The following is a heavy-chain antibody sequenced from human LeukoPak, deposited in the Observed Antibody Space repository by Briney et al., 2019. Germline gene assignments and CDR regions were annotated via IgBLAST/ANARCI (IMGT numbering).Heavy chain of an antibody. Sequence: GASVKVSCKASGGTFSSYAISWVRQAPGQGLEWMGGIIPIFGTANYAQKFQGRVTITADESTSTAYMELSSLRSEDTAVYYCARDQEIAVAGTNFDYWGQGTLVTVSS. V-gene: IGHV1-69*13. CDR2: IIPIFGTA. D-gene: IGHD6-19*01. CDR1: GGTFSSYA. CDR3: ARDQEIAVAGTNFDY. J-gene: IGHJ4*02.